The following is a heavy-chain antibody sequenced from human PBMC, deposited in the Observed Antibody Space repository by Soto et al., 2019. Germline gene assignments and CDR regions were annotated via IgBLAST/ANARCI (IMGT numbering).Heavy chain of an antibody. CDR2: ISSNGGST. CDR3: ARSKNSYYGSGSAFDY. V-gene: IGHV3-64*01. CDR1: GFTFSSYA. D-gene: IGHD3-10*01. J-gene: IGHJ4*02. Sequence: GGSLRLSCAASGFTFSSYAMHWVRQAPGKGLEYVSAISSNGGSTYYANSVKGRFTISRDNSKNTLYLQMGSLRAEDMAVYYCARSKNSYYGSGSAFDYWGQGTLVTVSS.